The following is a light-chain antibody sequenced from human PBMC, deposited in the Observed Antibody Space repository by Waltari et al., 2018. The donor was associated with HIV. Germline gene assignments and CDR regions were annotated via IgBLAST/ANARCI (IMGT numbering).Light chain of an antibody. Sequence: SYVLTQPPSVSVAPGQTARITCGGNNIGGKSVHWYQQKPGQAPVLVVYDDSDRPSGIPERLSGSNTGNTATLTVSRVEAGDEAYDCCQVWDSSSDHVVFGGGTKLTVL. V-gene: IGLV3-21*02. CDR2: DDS. CDR1: NIGGKS. J-gene: IGLJ2*01. CDR3: QVWDSSSDHVV.